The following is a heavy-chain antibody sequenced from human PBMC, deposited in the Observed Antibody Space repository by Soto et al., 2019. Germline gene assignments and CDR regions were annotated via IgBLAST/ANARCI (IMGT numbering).Heavy chain of an antibody. CDR2: IRNSGGST. J-gene: IGHJ4*02. V-gene: IGHV3-23*01. D-gene: IGHD4-17*01. CDR3: ATRIAVTTGFDY. Sequence: EVQLLESVGGLAQPGGSLRLSCAASGITSSSYGISWVSQAPGKGPEWVSVIRNSGGSTNYADSVKGRFTVSRDDSKNTVYLQMSSLRVEDTAVYYCATRIAVTTGFDYWGQGTLVTVSS. CDR1: GITSSSYG.